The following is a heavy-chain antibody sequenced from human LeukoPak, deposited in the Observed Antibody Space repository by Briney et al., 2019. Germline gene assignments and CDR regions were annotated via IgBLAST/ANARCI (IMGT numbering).Heavy chain of an antibody. Sequence: GASVKVSCKASGYTFTSYGISWVRQAPGQGLEWMGWISAYNGNTNYAQKLQGRVIMTTDTSTSTAYMELRSLRSDDTAVYYCASTVTTGSGHYFDYWGQGTLVTVSS. D-gene: IGHD4-11*01. CDR2: ISAYNGNT. J-gene: IGHJ4*02. CDR1: GYTFTSYG. CDR3: ASTVTTGSGHYFDY. V-gene: IGHV1-18*01.